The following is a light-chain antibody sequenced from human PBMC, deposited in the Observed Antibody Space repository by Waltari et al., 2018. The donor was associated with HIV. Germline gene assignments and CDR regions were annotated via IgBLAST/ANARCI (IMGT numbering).Light chain of an antibody. Sequence: PGERATLSCRASQSGKTKSLAWYQQKFGQAPRLLIYGESTRATGIPDRFSGSGSGTDFTLTITRLEAEDSTVYYCQQYVGSFAFGQGTKLEIK. CDR2: GES. CDR3: QQYVGSFA. J-gene: IGKJ2*01. CDR1: QSGKTKS. V-gene: IGKV3-20*01.